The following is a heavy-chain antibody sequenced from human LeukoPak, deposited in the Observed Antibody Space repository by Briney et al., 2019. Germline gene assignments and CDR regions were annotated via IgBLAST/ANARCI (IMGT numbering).Heavy chain of an antibody. CDR1: GFTFSSYE. CDR2: ISSSGSTI. J-gene: IGHJ6*04. D-gene: IGHD3-16*01. CDR3: AKSTRAVMAMMDV. V-gene: IGHV3-48*03. Sequence: GGSLRLSCAASGFTFSSYEMNWVRQAPGKGLEWVLYISSSGSTIYYADSVKGRFTISRDNAKNSLNLQMNSLRAEDTAVYFCAKSTRAVMAMMDVWGKGTTVTVSS.